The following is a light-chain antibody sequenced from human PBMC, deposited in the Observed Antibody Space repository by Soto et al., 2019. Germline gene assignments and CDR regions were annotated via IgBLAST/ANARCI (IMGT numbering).Light chain of an antibody. V-gene: IGLV2-18*01. CDR3: SLKTHTNTRV. CDR1: SSDLGSSNH. CDR2: EVI. J-gene: IGLJ3*02. Sequence: QSALTQPPSVSGSPGQSVTISCTGTSSDLGSSNHVSWYQQPPGTAPKVIIYEVIGRPSWVPDRFSGSKSGNTASLTISGLQAEDGADYYCSLKTHTNTRVFGRVTKLNVL.